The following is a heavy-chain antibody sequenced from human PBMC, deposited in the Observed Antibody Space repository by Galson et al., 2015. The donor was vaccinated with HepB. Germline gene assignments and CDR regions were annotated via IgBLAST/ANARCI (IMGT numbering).Heavy chain of an antibody. Sequence: SLRLSCAASGFTFSSYSMNWVRQAPGKGLEWVSYIRSSSSTIYYADSVKGRFTISRDNAKNSLYLQMNSLRDEDTAVYYCARAMSEDTAMVSYYYYYMDVWGRGTTVTVSS. J-gene: IGHJ6*03. CDR3: ARAMSEDTAMVSYYYYYMDV. D-gene: IGHD5-18*01. V-gene: IGHV3-48*02. CDR1: GFTFSSYS. CDR2: IRSSSSTI.